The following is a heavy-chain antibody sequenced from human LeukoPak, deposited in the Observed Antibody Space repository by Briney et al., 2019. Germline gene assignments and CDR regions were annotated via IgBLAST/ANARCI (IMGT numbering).Heavy chain of an antibody. V-gene: IGHV4-4*02. CDR2: IYHSGST. CDR1: GXSISSSNW. Sequence: SETLSLTCAVSGXSISSSNWWSWVRQPPGKGLEWIGEIYHSGSTNYNPSLKSRVTISVDKSKNQFSLKLSSVTAADTAVYYCARAPYDSSGYHDYWGQGTLVTVSS. J-gene: IGHJ4*02. D-gene: IGHD3-22*01. CDR3: ARAPYDSSGYHDY.